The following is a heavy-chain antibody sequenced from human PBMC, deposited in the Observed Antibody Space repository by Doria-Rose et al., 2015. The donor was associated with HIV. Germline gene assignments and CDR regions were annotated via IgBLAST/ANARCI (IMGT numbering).Heavy chain of an antibody. V-gene: IGHV3-9*01. CDR3: AKAPINGPKYYFYMDV. J-gene: IGHJ6*03. Sequence: VQLVQSGGGLVQPGRSLRLSCVGSGFSFEPYAMHWVRLAPGKGLEWVAGISWDSGAKGNADSVEGRFTISRDNAKKSVYLEMRSLRPEDTAFYYCAKAPINGPKYYFYMDVWGKGTSVTVSS. D-gene: IGHD2-8*01. CDR1: GFSFEPYA. CDR2: ISWDSGAK.